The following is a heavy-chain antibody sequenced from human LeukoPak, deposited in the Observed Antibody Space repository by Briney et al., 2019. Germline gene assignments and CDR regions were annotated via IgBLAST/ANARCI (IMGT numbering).Heavy chain of an antibody. CDR2: IHTSGST. CDR3: ARDNDISRGFYYAMDV. Sequence: SETVLTCTVSGGSISSYYWSWIRQPAGKGLEWIGRIHTSGSTNYNPSLKSRVTMSVDTSKNQFSLKLSSVTAADTAVYYCARDNDISRGFYYAMDVWGQGTTVIVSS. V-gene: IGHV4-4*07. CDR1: GGSISSYY. D-gene: IGHD3-9*01. J-gene: IGHJ6*02.